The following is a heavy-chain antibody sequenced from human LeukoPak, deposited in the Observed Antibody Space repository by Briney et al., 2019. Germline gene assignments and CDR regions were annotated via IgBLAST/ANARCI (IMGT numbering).Heavy chain of an antibody. V-gene: IGHV4-4*07. CDR2: MYINGST. J-gene: IGHJ4*02. D-gene: IGHD5-18*01. Sequence: PSETLSLTCTVSGGSISSYYWSWIRQPAGKGLEWIGRMYINGSTNYNPSLKSRVSISVGTSKNQFSLKLSSVTAADTAVYYCAGRGYSYGIDYWGQGTLVTVSS. CDR3: AGRGYSYGIDY. CDR1: GGSISSYY.